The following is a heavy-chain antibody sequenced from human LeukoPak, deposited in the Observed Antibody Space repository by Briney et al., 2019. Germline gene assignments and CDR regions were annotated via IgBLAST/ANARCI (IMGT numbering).Heavy chain of an antibody. J-gene: IGHJ4*02. CDR2: INPSGGST. CDR1: GYTFTSYY. V-gene: IGHV1-46*01. D-gene: IGHD3-22*01. Sequence: PAASVKVSCKASGYTFTSYYMHWVRQAPGQGLEWMGIINPSGGSTSYAQKFQGRVTMTRDTSTSTVYMELSSLRSEDTAVYYCARDRDYYDSSGYRYFDYWGQGTLVTVSS. CDR3: ARDRDYYDSSGYRYFDY.